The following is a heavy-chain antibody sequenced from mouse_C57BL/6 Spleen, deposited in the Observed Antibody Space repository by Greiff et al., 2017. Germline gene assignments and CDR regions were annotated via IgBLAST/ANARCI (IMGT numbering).Heavy chain of an antibody. V-gene: IGHV1-52*01. D-gene: IGHD3-2*02. CDR2: IDPSDSET. CDR1: GYTFTSYW. CDR3: ARDSSGYFAY. J-gene: IGHJ3*01. Sequence: QVQLKQPGAELVRPGSSVKLSCKASGYTFTSYWMHWVKQRPIQGLEWIGNIDPSDSETHYNQKFKDKATLTVDKSSSTAYMQLSSLTSEDSAVYYCARDSSGYFAYWGQGTLVTVSA.